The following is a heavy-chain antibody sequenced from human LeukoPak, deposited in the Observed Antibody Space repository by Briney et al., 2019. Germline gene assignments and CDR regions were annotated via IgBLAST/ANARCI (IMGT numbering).Heavy chain of an antibody. D-gene: IGHD2-15*01. CDR1: GYTLTELS. CDR2: FDPEDGET. J-gene: IGHJ4*02. CDR3: ATDRAATRLGDFDY. V-gene: IGHV1-24*01. Sequence: ASVKVSCKVSGYTLTELSMHWVRQAPGKGLEWMGGFDPEDGETIYAQKFQGRVTMTEDTSTDTAYMELSSLRSEDTAVYCCATDRAATRLGDFDYWGQGTLVTVSS.